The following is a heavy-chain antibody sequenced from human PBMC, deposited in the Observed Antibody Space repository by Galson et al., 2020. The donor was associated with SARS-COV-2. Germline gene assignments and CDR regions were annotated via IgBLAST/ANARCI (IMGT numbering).Heavy chain of an antibody. Sequence: GGSLRLSCAASGFTFSAYAMTWVRQAPGKGLEWVSTISNNGINTHYVDSVNGRFTISRDNFKNTVSLQMNSLRAEDTALYYCARGAYSRPAHSYYYAMDVWGQGTTVTVSS. J-gene: IGHJ6*02. CDR2: ISNNGINT. D-gene: IGHD6-13*01. V-gene: IGHV3-23*01. CDR3: ARGAYSRPAHSYYYAMDV. CDR1: GFTFSAYA.